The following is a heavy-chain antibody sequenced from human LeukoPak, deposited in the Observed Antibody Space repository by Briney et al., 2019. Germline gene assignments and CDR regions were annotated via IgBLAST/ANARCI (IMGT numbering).Heavy chain of an antibody. D-gene: IGHD6-19*01. CDR3: ARDRKTDEDSSGWYDY. J-gene: IGHJ4*02. Sequence: HWASVKVSCKASGYTFTGYYMHWVRQAPGQGLEWMGWINPNSGGTNYAQKFQGRVTMTRDTSISTAYMELSRLRSDDTAVYYCARDRKTDEDSSGWYDYWGQGTLVTVSS. V-gene: IGHV1-2*02. CDR1: GYTFTGYY. CDR2: INPNSGGT.